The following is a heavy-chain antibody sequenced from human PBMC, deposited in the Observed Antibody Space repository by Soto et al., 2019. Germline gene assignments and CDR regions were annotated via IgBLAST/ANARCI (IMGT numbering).Heavy chain of an antibody. Sequence: QLRLQESGPGPVKPSETLSLTCTVSGGSISSANYYWGWIRQPPGKGLEWIGSMYSRGNTYYNPSLKSRVTVSVDTSKNHFSLKLSSVTAADTAVYYCARQPYDSRGYYYGTWGQGALVTVSS. CDR3: ARQPYDSRGYYYGT. CDR2: MYSRGNT. D-gene: IGHD3-22*01. V-gene: IGHV4-39*01. CDR1: GGSISSANYY. J-gene: IGHJ5*02.